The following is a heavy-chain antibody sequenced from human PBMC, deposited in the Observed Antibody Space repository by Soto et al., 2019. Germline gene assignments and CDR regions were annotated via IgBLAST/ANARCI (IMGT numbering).Heavy chain of an antibody. CDR3: ARHPYTNGYYYFDH. V-gene: IGHV3-33*01. CDR1: GFTFSSHG. J-gene: IGHJ4*02. Sequence: VGSLRLSCTASGFTFSSHGMHWVRQAPGKGLQWVAVIWFDGSDRDYADSVKGRFTVSRDNSRNTLYLQMNRLGAEDTAVYYCARHPYTNGYYYFDHWGQGTLVTVSS. CDR2: IWFDGSDR. D-gene: IGHD6-19*01.